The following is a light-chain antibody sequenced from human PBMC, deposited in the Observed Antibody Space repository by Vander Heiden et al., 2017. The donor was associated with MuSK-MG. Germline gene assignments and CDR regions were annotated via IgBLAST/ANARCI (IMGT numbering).Light chain of an antibody. V-gene: IGKV1-5*03. J-gene: IGKJ2*01. CDR2: KAS. CDR1: QSISSW. CDR3: QQENSYPWT. Sequence: DIQMTQSPSTLSASVGDRVTITCRASQSISSWLAWYQQKPGKAPKLRIYKASSLESGVPSRFSGSGSGTEFTLTISSLQPDDFATYYCQQENSYPWTFGQGTKMEIK.